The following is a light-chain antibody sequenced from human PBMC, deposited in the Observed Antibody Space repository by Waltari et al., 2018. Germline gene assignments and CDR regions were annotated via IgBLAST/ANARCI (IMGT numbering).Light chain of an antibody. CDR3: LQHKSYPLT. CDR2: GAF. V-gene: IGKV1-17*03. Sequence: DIQMTQSPSAMSASVGDRVTITCRASQDITNYLAWFQQKPGKVPKRGIYGAFSLQSGVPSRFSGSGSATEFTLTISSLQPEDFATYYCLQHKSYPLTFGGGTKVEIK. CDR1: QDITNY. J-gene: IGKJ4*01.